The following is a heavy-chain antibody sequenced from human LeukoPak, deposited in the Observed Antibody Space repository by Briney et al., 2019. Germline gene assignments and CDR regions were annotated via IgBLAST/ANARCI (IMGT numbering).Heavy chain of an antibody. CDR3: ARGRSSGWYSRSVRFDY. Sequence: SETLSLTCAVYGGSFSGYYWSWIRQPPGKGLEWIGEINHSGSTNYNPSLKSRVTISVDTSKNQFSLKLSSVTAADTAVYYCARGRSSGWYSRSVRFDYWGQGTLVTVPS. CDR1: GGSFSGYY. D-gene: IGHD6-19*01. CDR2: INHSGST. V-gene: IGHV4-34*01. J-gene: IGHJ4*02.